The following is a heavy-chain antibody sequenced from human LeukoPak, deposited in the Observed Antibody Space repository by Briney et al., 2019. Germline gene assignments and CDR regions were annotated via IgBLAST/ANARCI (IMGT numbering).Heavy chain of an antibody. Sequence: ASVKVSCKASGYTFTSYYMHWVRQAPGQGLEWMGISNPSGGSTSYAQKFQGRVTMTRDTSTSTVYMELSSLRSEDTAVYYCARDRWNYDILTGCDYWGQGTLVTVSS. J-gene: IGHJ4*02. CDR2: SNPSGGST. D-gene: IGHD3-9*01. V-gene: IGHV1-46*01. CDR1: GYTFTSYY. CDR3: ARDRWNYDILTGCDY.